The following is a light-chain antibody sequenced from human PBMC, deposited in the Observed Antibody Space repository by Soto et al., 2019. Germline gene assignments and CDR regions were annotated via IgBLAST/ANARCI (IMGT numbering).Light chain of an antibody. Sequence: QSVLTQPPSASGSPGQSVAISCTGTSSDVGGNNYVSWYPQHPGKAPKLMVYEVTKRPSGVPDRFSGSKSGNAASLTVSGLQADDEADYYCSSYAGSNNVIFGGGTKLTVL. CDR3: SSYAGSNNVI. V-gene: IGLV2-8*01. CDR1: SSDVGGNNY. J-gene: IGLJ2*01. CDR2: EVT.